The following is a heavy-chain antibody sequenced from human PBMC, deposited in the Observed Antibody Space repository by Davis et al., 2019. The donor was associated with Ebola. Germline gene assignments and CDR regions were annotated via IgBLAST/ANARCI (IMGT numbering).Heavy chain of an antibody. CDR2: IKQDGSEK. V-gene: IGHV3-7*01. Sequence: GESLKISCAASGFTFSSYWMSWVRQAPGKGLEWVANIKQDGSEKYYVDSVKGRFTISRDNAKNSLYLQMNSLRAEDTAVYYCARDADMVQGVIIENWFDPWGQGTLVTVSS. J-gene: IGHJ5*02. D-gene: IGHD3-10*01. CDR3: ARDADMVQGVIIENWFDP. CDR1: GFTFSSYW.